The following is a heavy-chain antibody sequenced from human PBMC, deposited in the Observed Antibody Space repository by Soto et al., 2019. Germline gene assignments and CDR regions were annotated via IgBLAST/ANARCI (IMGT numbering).Heavy chain of an antibody. CDR3: ARLITPPVVAATEAPWFDP. V-gene: IGHV4-59*08. J-gene: IGHJ5*02. CDR2: IYYSGST. D-gene: IGHD2-15*01. CDR1: GGSISSYY. Sequence: PSETLSLTCTVSGGSISSYYWSWIRQPPGKGLEWIGYIYYSGSTNYNPSLKSRVTISVDTSKNQFSLKLSSVTAADTAVYYCARLITPPVVAATEAPWFDPWGQGNLVTVSS.